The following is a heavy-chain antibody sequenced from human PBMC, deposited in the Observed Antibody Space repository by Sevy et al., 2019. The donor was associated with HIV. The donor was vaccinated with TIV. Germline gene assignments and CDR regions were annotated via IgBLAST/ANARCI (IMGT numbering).Heavy chain of an antibody. CDR3: VRILSTSYYNYHALDV. Sequence: ASVKVSCRVSGYTFTSYDIHWVRQTTGQGLEWMGWMSPNRGNTGYTQKFQGRVTMTRDTSKGTAYMELSSLRSDDTAVYYCVRILSTSYYNYHALDVWGQGTTVTVSS. V-gene: IGHV1-8*01. J-gene: IGHJ6*02. CDR1: GYTFTSYD. CDR2: MSPNRGNT. D-gene: IGHD2-2*01.